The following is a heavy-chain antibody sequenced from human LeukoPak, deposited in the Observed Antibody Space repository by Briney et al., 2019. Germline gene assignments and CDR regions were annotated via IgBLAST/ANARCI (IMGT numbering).Heavy chain of an antibody. J-gene: IGHJ6*03. V-gene: IGHV3-64*01. D-gene: IGHD6-19*01. CDR2: ISSNGGST. CDR1: GFTFSSYA. CDR3: ARDPTGKQWPYYHMDV. Sequence: GSLRLSCAASGFTFSSYAMHWVRQAPGKGLEYVSAISSNGGSTYYANSVKGRFTISRDNAKNSLYLQMNSLRAEDTAVYYCARDPTGKQWPYYHMDVWGKGTTVTVSS.